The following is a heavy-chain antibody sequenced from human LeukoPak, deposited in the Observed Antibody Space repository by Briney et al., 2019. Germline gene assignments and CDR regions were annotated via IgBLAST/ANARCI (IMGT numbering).Heavy chain of an antibody. CDR1: GFTFSSYA. V-gene: IGHV3-30-3*01. CDR2: ISYDGSNK. Sequence: GGSLRLSCAASGFTFSSYAMHWVRQAPGKGLEWVAVISYDGSNKYYADFVKGRFTISRDNSKNTLYLQMNSLRAEDTAVYYCARDANGGPTDYWGQGTLVTVSS. J-gene: IGHJ4*02. CDR3: ARDANGGPTDY. D-gene: IGHD2-8*01.